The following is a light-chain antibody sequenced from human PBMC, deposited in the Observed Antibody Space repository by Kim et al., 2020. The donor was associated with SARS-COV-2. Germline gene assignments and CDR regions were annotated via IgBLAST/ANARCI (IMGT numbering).Light chain of an antibody. CDR2: LDS. CDR1: QSLLHSNGHNY. V-gene: IGKV2-28*01. CDR3: MQTLQTPYT. Sequence: DIVMTQSPLSLPVTPGEPASISCRSSQSLLHSNGHNYLSWYLQKPGQSPQLLIYLDSKRASGVPDRFSGSASGTDFTLKISRVEAEDVGVYYCMQTLQTPYTLGQGTKLEI. J-gene: IGKJ2*01.